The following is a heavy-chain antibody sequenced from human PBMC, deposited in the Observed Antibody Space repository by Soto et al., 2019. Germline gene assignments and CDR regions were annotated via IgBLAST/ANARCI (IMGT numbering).Heavy chain of an antibody. CDR1: GGTFSSYT. J-gene: IGHJ2*01. CDR2: IIPIFGTA. V-gene: IGHV1-69*12. Sequence: QVQLVQSGAEVKKPGSSVTVSCKASGGTFSSYTISWVRQAPGQGLEWMGGIIPIFGTANYAQKFQGRVTFTAEESTRTAYMELSSLRSEDTAVYYCARGNHRWLQLWYFDLWGRGTLVTVSS. CDR3: ARGNHRWLQLWYFDL. D-gene: IGHD5-12*01.